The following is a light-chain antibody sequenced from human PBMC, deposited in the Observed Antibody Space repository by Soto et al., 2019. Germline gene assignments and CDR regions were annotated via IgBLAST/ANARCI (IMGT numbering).Light chain of an antibody. Sequence: EIVLTQSPGTLSLSPGERATLSCRASQSVSSSYLAWYQQKTGQAPRLLIYGASTRATGVPDRFSGSGSGTDFTFTISRLESEDFAVYFCQQYGSSPLTFGGGTKVEIK. CDR1: QSVSSSY. CDR2: GAS. CDR3: QQYGSSPLT. V-gene: IGKV3-20*01. J-gene: IGKJ4*01.